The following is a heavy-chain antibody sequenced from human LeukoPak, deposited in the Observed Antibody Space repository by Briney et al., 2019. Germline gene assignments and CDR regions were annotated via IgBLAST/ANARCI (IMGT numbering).Heavy chain of an antibody. D-gene: IGHD6-19*01. CDR1: GGSITSSSYY. CDR3: ARHFSRGWTYHYGMDV. V-gene: IGHV4-39*01. CDR2: IYYGGDA. Sequence: SETLSLTCTVSGGSITSSSYYWGWIRQPPGRGLEWIGSIYYGGDAYYNPSLKSRVTISADASKNQFSLKPSSVTAADTAVYHCARHFSRGWTYHYGMDVWGQGTTVTVSS. J-gene: IGHJ6*02.